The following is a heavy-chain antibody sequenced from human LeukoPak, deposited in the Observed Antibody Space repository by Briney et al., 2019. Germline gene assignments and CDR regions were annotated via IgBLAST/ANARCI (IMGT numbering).Heavy chain of an antibody. V-gene: IGHV3-53*01. CDR2: IYSGGST. Sequence: PGGSLRLSCAASGFTFSSHWMHWVRQAPGKGLEWVSVIYSGGSTYYADSVKGRFTISRDNSKNTLYLQMNSLRAEDTAVYYCARGGWGRSGYDYWGQGTLVTVSS. CDR1: GFTFSSHW. CDR3: ARGGWGRSGYDY. D-gene: IGHD3-22*01. J-gene: IGHJ4*02.